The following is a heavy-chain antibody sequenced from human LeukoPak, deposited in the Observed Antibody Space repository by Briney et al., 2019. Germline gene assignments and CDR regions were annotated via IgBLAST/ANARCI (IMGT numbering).Heavy chain of an antibody. CDR3: AKDQTYSYYYLDS. CDR1: GFSFNDHA. Sequence: GGSLRLSCAASGFSFNDHAMSWVRQAPGKGLEWVSGINGNGASTYYSDSVKGRFTISRDNSKHTVYLRMSSLRADDTATYYCAKDQTYSYYYLDSWGQGALVTVSS. J-gene: IGHJ4*02. V-gene: IGHV3-23*01. CDR2: INGNGAST. D-gene: IGHD5-18*01.